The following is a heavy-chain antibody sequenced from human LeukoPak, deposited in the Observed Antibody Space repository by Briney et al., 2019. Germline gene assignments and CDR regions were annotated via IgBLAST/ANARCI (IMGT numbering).Heavy chain of an antibody. J-gene: IGHJ4*02. D-gene: IGHD2-2*01. CDR3: ARDLSYCSSTSCFPSDY. V-gene: IGHV1-2*02. Sequence: ASVKVSCKASGYTFTGYYMHWVRQAPGQGLEWMGWIDPNSGGTNYAQKFQGRVTMTRDTSISTAYTELSRLRSDDTAVYYCARDLSYCSSTSCFPSDYWGQGTLVTVSS. CDR2: IDPNSGGT. CDR1: GYTFTGYY.